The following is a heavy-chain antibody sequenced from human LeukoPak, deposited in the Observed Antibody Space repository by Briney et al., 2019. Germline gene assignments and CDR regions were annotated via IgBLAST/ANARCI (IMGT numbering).Heavy chain of an antibody. CDR3: AKKPNSLYYFDY. V-gene: IGHV4-28*05. D-gene: IGHD4-23*01. Sequence: SSDTLSLTCVVSGFSISSSNWWGWIRQPPGRGLEWIGYVYYSGAIYYNPSLKSRVTMSVDTSKNQVSLELSSVTAVDTAVYYCAKKPNSLYYFDYWGQGTLVTVSS. CDR1: GFSISSSNW. J-gene: IGHJ4*02. CDR2: VYYSGAI.